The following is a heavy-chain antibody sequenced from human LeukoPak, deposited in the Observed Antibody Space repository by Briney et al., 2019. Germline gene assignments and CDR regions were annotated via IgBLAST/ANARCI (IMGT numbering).Heavy chain of an antibody. D-gene: IGHD3-3*01. CDR3: AKGRYYDFWSGAYYFDY. CDR1: GFTFSSYA. J-gene: IGHJ4*02. CDR2: ISGSGGST. Sequence: GGSLRLXCAASGFTFSSYAMSWVRQAPGKGLEWVSAISGSGGSTYYADSVKGRFTISRDNSKNTLYLQMNSLRAEDTAVYYCAKGRYYDFWSGAYYFDYWGQGTLVTVSS. V-gene: IGHV3-23*01.